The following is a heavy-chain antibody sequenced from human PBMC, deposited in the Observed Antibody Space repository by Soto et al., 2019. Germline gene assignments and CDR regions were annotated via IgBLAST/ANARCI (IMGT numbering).Heavy chain of an antibody. CDR1: GYTFTSYG. CDR2: ISAYNGNT. CDR3: ASDAPPVDY. D-gene: IGHD4-17*01. J-gene: IGHJ4*02. V-gene: IGHV1-18*01. Sequence: QVQLVQSGAEVKKPGASVKVSCKASGYTFTSYGISWVRQDPGQGLEWMGWISAYNGNTNDAQKLQGRVTMTTDTPKITAYMELRSVRSDDTAVYYCASDAPPVDYWGQGTLVTVSS.